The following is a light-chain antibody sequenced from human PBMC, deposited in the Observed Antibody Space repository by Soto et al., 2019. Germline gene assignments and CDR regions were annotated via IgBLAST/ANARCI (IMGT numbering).Light chain of an antibody. CDR1: QSISSY. V-gene: IGKV1-39*01. CDR2: AAS. Sequence: DIQMTQSPSSLSASVGDRVTITCRASQSISSYLNWYQQKPGKAPKLLIYAASSLQSGVPSRFSGSRSGTDFSLTISSLQPEDFATYYCQQSYSTPPLTFGAGTKVEIK. J-gene: IGKJ4*01. CDR3: QQSYSTPPLT.